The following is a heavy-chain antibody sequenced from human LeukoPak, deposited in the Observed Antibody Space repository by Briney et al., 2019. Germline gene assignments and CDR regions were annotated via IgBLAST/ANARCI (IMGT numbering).Heavy chain of an antibody. Sequence: PGGSLRLSCAASGFTFSSYSMNWVRQAPGKGLEWVSSISSSSSYIYYADSVKGRFTISRDNAKNSLYLQMNSLRAEDMDVYYCSRGWLDAFDIWGQGTMVTVSS. D-gene: IGHD6-19*01. CDR1: GFTFSSYS. CDR3: SRGWLDAFDI. J-gene: IGHJ3*02. CDR2: ISSSSSYI. V-gene: IGHV3-21*01.